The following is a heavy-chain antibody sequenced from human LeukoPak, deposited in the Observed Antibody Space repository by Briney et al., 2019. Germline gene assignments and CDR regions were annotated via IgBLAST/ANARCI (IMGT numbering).Heavy chain of an antibody. V-gene: IGHV3-30*03. CDR2: ISYDGSSK. J-gene: IGHJ5*02. D-gene: IGHD2-2*01. Sequence: PGRSLRLSCAASGFTFSSYGMHWVRQAPGKGLEWVAAISYDGSSKHYADSVKGRFSVSRDNSKNTLYLQMSSLRPEDTAVYYCARDHQLQNGNWFDPWGQGTLVTVSS. CDR1: GFTFSSYG. CDR3: ARDHQLQNGNWFDP.